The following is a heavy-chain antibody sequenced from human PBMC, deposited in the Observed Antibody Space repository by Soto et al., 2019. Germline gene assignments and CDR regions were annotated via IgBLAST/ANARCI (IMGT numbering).Heavy chain of an antibody. CDR1: GFTFSSYA. CDR2: ISGSGGST. Sequence: PGGSLRLSCAASGFTFSSYAMSWVRQAPGKGLQWVSGISGSGGSTNYADSVKGRFTISRDNSKNTVYLQMNSLRADDTAVFSCAKGETQHSSSWQDYWGQGTLVTVSS. J-gene: IGHJ4*02. V-gene: IGHV3-23*01. CDR3: AKGETQHSSSWQDY. D-gene: IGHD6-13*01.